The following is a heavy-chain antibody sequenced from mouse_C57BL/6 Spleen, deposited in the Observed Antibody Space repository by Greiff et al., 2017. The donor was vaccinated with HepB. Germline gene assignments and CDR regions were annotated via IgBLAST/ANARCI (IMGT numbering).Heavy chain of an antibody. V-gene: IGHV1-82*01. CDR3: ARDRVYYYGSSYYFDY. CDR2: IYPGDGDT. J-gene: IGHJ2*01. Sequence: QVQLQQSGPELVKPGASVKISCKASGYAFSSSWMNWVKQRPGKGLEWIGRIYPGDGDTNYNGKFKGKATLTAEKSSSTSYMQLSSLTSEDSAVYFCARDRVYYYGSSYYFDYWGQGTTLTVSS. CDR1: GYAFSSSW. D-gene: IGHD1-1*01.